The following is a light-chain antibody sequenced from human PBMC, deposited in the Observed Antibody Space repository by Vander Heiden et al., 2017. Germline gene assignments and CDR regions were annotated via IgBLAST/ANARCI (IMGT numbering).Light chain of an antibody. CDR1: QNINNH. CDR3: QQSSSTPLT. CDR2: VAS. Sequence: DIQMTQSPSSLSAFVGDRVTITCRASQNINNHLNWYQQKPGQAPKLLIFVASNLQSGVPSRFSGSGSGTDFTLTISGLQPEDSATYYCQQSSSTPLTFGGGTNVEIK. V-gene: IGKV1-39*01. J-gene: IGKJ4*01.